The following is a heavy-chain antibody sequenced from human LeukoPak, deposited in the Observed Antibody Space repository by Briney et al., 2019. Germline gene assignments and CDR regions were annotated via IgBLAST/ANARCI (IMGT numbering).Heavy chain of an antibody. CDR3: VRESLNFDC. J-gene: IGHJ4*02. CDR2: TYYRSKLYT. CDR1: GDIVSSNRAA. Sequence: SQTLSLTCAISGDIVSSNRAAWHWIRQSPSRGLEWLGRTYYRSKLYTDSAVSVKSRITISADTSKNQFSLQLNSVTPEDTAVYYCVRESLNFDCWGQGTLVTVSS. V-gene: IGHV6-1*01.